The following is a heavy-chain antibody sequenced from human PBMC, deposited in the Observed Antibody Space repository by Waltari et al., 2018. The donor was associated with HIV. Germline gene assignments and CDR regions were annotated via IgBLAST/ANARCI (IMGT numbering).Heavy chain of an antibody. Sequence: EVQLVEYGGGLVQPGGSLSVSCATYGLAFSSYWMHWVRKAPGKGLVWVARVNGDGSRTNYSDSVKGRFTISRDNAKNTLYLQMDSLRAEDTAVYYCVRAHYDSSSLDPWGQGTLVTVSS. CDR1: GLAFSSYW. CDR2: VNGDGSRT. D-gene: IGHD3-22*01. V-gene: IGHV3-74*01. J-gene: IGHJ5*02. CDR3: VRAHYDSSSLDP.